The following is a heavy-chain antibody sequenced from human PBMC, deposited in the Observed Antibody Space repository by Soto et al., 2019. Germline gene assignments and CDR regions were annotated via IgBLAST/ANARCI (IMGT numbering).Heavy chain of an antibody. CDR2: IRFDGSNI. CDR3: ARDGVGVTTFWGFLDY. D-gene: IGHD3-10*02. V-gene: IGHV3-33*01. CDR1: ESIFRGYG. J-gene: IGHJ4*02. Sequence: QVQMVESGGGVVQPGGSLRLSCAVSESIFRGYGMHWVRQAPGKGLEWVAIIRFDGSNIHYADYVMGRFTISRDNSQNMLYLEMNNLRVEDTAVYYCARDGVGVTTFWGFLDYWGQGTLVTVSA.